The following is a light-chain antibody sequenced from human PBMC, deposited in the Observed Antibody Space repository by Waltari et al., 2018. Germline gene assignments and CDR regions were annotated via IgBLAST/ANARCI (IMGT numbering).Light chain of an antibody. CDR1: QSVTNN. J-gene: IGKJ4*01. CDR2: GAS. V-gene: IGKV3-15*01. Sequence: EIIMAQSPATLSLSPGERATLSCRASQSVTNNVAWYQQKPGQAPRLLTYGASTRATSIPARISGSGSGTEFTLTISSLQSEDFAFYYCQQYNNWPLTFGGGTKVEIK. CDR3: QQYNNWPLT.